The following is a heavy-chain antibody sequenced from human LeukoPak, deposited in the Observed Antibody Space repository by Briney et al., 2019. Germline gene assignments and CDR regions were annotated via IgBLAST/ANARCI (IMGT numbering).Heavy chain of an antibody. J-gene: IGHJ3*02. V-gene: IGHV3-53*01. CDR1: GLKVSDNY. Sequence: GGSLRLSCVASGLKVSDNYMSWVRQAPGKGLEWVSVIYSGGSTYYADSVKGRFTISRDNSKNTLYLQMNSLRAEDTAVYYCARVTPSDAFDIWGQGTMVTVSS. CDR2: IYSGGST. CDR3: ARVTPSDAFDI. D-gene: IGHD6-6*01.